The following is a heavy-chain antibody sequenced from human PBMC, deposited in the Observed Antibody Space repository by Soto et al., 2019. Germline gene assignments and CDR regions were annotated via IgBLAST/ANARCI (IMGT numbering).Heavy chain of an antibody. J-gene: IGHJ6*02. D-gene: IGHD6-13*01. Sequence: PGESLKISCKGSGYSFTSYWIGWVRQTPGKGLEWMGIIYPGDSDTRYSPSFQGQVTISADKSISTAYLQWSSLKASDTAMYYCARLSTGYSSSWPHYYYYGMDVWGQGTTVTVSS. V-gene: IGHV5-51*01. CDR1: GYSFTSYW. CDR3: ARLSTGYSSSWPHYYYYGMDV. CDR2: IYPGDSDT.